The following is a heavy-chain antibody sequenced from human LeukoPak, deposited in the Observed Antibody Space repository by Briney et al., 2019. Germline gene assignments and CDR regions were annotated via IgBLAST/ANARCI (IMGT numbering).Heavy chain of an antibody. D-gene: IGHD6-19*01. Sequence: ASVKVSCKASGYTFTSYGISWVRQAPGQGLEWMGWISAYNGNTNYAQKLQGRVTMTTDTSTSTAYMELRSLRSDDTAVYYCAREWLDEYSSGWYDRWGQGTLVTVSS. CDR3: AREWLDEYSSGWYDR. J-gene: IGHJ5*02. CDR2: ISAYNGNT. V-gene: IGHV1-18*01. CDR1: GYTFTSYG.